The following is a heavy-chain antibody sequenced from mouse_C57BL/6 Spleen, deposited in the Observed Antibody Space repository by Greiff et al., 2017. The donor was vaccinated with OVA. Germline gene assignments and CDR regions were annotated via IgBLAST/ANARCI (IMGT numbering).Heavy chain of an antibody. D-gene: IGHD3-3*01. J-gene: IGHJ2*01. CDR2: IYPGSGNT. CDR3: ASGWYYFDY. CDR1: GYTFTDYY. Sequence: VQLQQSGAELVRPGASVKLSCKASGYTFTDYYINWVKQRPGQGLEWIARIYPGSGNTYYNEKFKGKATLTAEKSSSTAYMQLSSLTSEDSAVYFCASGWYYFDYWGQGTTLTVSS. V-gene: IGHV1-76*01.